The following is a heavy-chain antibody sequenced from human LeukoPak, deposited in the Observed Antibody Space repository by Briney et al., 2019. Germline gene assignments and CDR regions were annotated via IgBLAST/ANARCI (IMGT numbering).Heavy chain of an antibody. CDR2: VHSSETT. V-gene: IGHV4-4*07. Sequence: SETLSLTCSVSGGSINSDFWTWIRQPAGKGLEWIGRVHSSETTIYSPSLKSRVTMSLDMAKNQFSLKVTSVTAADTAVYYCARVLYGGYGVLDYWGQGILVTVSS. CDR1: GGSINSDF. J-gene: IGHJ4*02. CDR3: ARVLYGGYGVLDY. D-gene: IGHD4-17*01.